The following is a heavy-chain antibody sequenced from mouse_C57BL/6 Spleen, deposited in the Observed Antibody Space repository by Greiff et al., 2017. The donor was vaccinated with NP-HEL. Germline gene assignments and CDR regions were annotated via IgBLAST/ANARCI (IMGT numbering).Heavy chain of an antibody. CDR3: ARSITTVVDLYYCDY. CDR1: GYTFTSYW. CDR2: IHPNSGST. V-gene: IGHV1-64*01. J-gene: IGHJ2*01. Sequence: VQLQQSGAELVKPGASVKLSCKASGYTFTSYWMHWVKQRPGQGLEWIGMIHPNSGSTNYNEKFKSKATLTVDKSSSTAYMQLSSLTSEDSAVYYCARSITTVVDLYYCDYWGQGTTLTVSS. D-gene: IGHD1-1*01.